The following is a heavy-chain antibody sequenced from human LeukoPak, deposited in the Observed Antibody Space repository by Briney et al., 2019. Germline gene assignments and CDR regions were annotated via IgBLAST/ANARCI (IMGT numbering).Heavy chain of an antibody. J-gene: IGHJ4*02. D-gene: IGHD2-15*01. CDR2: IIPIFGTA. CDR3: ARGYCSGGSCYRSYHFDY. CDR1: GGTFSSYA. V-gene: IGHV1-69*05. Sequence: SVKVSCKASGGTFSSYANSWVRQAPGQGLEWMGRIIPIFGTANYAQKFQGRVTITTDESTSTAYMELSSLRSEDTAVYYCARGYCSGGSCYRSYHFDYWGQGTLVTVSS.